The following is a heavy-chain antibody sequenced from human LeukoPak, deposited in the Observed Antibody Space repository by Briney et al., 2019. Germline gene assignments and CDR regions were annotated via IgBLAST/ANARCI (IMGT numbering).Heavy chain of an antibody. J-gene: IGHJ4*02. V-gene: IGHV4-59*11. CDR2: VYYSGST. D-gene: IGHD4-17*01. CDR3: ARARGHDYGDYISDY. CDR1: GGSSSHY. Sequence: SETLSLTCTVSGGSSSHYWSWIRQPPGKGLEWIGYVYYSGSTNYSPSLTSRVTISLDTSKIQFSLRLSSVTAADTAVYYCARARGHDYGDYISDYWGQGTLVTVSS.